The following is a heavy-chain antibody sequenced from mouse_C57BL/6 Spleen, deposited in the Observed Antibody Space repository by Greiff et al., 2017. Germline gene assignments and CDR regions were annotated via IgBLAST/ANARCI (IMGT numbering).Heavy chain of an antibody. CDR2: IDPSDSET. D-gene: IGHD2-4*01. V-gene: IGHV1-52*01. CDR3: AMIYYDYDQAWFAY. J-gene: IGHJ3*01. CDR1: GYTFTSYW. Sequence: QVQLQQPGAELVRPGSSVKLSCKASGYTFTSYWMHWVKQRPIQGLEWIGNIDPSDSETHYNQKFKDKATLTVDKSSSTAYMQLSSLTSEDSAVYYCAMIYYDYDQAWFAYWGQGTLVTVSA.